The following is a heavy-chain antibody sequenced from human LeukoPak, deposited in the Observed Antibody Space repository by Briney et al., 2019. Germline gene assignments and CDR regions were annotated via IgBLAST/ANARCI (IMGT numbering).Heavy chain of an antibody. CDR1: GFTFSSYA. CDR2: ISGGGGST. D-gene: IGHD6-13*01. J-gene: IGHJ4*02. Sequence: GGSLRLSCAASGFTFSSYAMSWVRQAPGKGLEWVSAISGGGGSTYYADSVKGRFTISRDNSKNTLYLQMNSLRAEDTAVYYCAKGSSWYHDTIDYWGQGTLVTVSS. CDR3: AKGSSWYHDTIDY. V-gene: IGHV3-23*01.